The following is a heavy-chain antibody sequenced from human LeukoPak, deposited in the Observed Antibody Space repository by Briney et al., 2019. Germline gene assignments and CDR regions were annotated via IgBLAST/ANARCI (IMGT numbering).Heavy chain of an antibody. CDR2: IKQDGSEK. CDR1: GFTFSSYW. D-gene: IGHD2-2*01. Sequence: GGSLRLSCAASGFTFSSYWMSWVRQAPGKGLEWVANIKQDGSEKYYVDSVKGRFTISRDNAKNSLYLQMNSLRAEDTAVYYCASGIGYCSSTSCYEGLQAFDIWGQGTMVTVSS. J-gene: IGHJ3*02. CDR3: ASGIGYCSSTSCYEGLQAFDI. V-gene: IGHV3-7*01.